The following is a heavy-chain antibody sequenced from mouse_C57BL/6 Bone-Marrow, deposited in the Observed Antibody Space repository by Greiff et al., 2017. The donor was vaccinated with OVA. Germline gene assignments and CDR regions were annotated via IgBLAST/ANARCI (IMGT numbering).Heavy chain of an antibody. CDR1: GFTFSDYG. J-gene: IGHJ1*03. V-gene: IGHV5-17*01. Sequence: EVKLEESGGGLVKPGGSLKLSCAASGFTFSDYGMHWVRQAPEKGLEWVAYISSGSSTIYYADTVKGRFTISRDNAKNTLFLQMTSLRSEDTAMYYCARTRPYWYFDVWGTGTTVTVSS. CDR2: ISSGSSTI. CDR3: ARTRPYWYFDV.